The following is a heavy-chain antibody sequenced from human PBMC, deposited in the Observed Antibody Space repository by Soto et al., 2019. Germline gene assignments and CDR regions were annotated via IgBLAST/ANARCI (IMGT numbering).Heavy chain of an antibody. D-gene: IGHD6-19*01. Sequence: SETLSLTCTVYGGSFSDYYWSWIRQPPGKGLEWIGEINHSGSTNYNPSLKSRVSVSVDTSNNQFSLKLSSVTAADTAVYYCARGAEQWLANWFDPWGQGTLVTVSS. V-gene: IGHV4-34*01. CDR3: ARGAEQWLANWFDP. CDR2: INHSGST. CDR1: GGSFSDYY. J-gene: IGHJ5*02.